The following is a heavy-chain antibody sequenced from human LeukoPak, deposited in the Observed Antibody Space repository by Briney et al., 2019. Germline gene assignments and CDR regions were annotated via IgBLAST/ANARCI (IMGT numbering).Heavy chain of an antibody. J-gene: IGHJ4*02. CDR2: IYYTGNT. Sequence: PSETLSLTCTVSGGSMSSYYWTWIRQPPGKGLEWIGYIYYTGNTNYNPSLKSRVTISADTSKNQFSLKLNPVTAADTAVYYCARRARATVRGDYFDYWGQGTLVTVSS. D-gene: IGHD3-10*01. V-gene: IGHV4-59*08. CDR3: ARRARATVRGDYFDY. CDR1: GGSMSSYY.